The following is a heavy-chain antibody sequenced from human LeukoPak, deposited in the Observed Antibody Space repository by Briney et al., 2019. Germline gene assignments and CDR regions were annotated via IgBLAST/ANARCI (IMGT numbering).Heavy chain of an antibody. J-gene: IGHJ5*02. CDR3: ARDRFWSGPYNWFDP. CDR2: IWYDGSNK. CDR1: GFTFSSYG. D-gene: IGHD3-3*01. Sequence: GGSLRLSCAASGFTFSSYGMHWVRQAPGKGLEWVAVIWYDGSNKYYADSVKGRFTISRDNSKNTLYLQMNSLRAEDTAVYYCARDRFWSGPYNWFDPWGLGTLVTVSS. V-gene: IGHV3-33*01.